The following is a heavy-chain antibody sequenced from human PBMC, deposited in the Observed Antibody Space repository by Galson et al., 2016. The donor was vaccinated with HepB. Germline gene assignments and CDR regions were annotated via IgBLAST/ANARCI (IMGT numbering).Heavy chain of an antibody. CDR1: GDSVTSDNTC. D-gene: IGHD5-18*01. CDR2: TYYRSQWFN. CDR3: TRGYMHTGMNV. V-gene: IGHV6-1*01. J-gene: IGHJ6*02. Sequence: CAISGDSVTSDNTCWNWIRQSPSRGLEWLGRTYYRSQWFNEYAVSVKSRITINSDTSRNQFSLQLDSVTPDDTAAYFCTRGYMHTGMNVWGQGTTVTVSS.